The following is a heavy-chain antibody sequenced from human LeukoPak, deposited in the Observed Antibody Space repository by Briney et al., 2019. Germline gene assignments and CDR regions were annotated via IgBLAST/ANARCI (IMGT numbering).Heavy chain of an antibody. CDR1: GFTFSSYG. Sequence: GRSLRLSCAPSGFTFSSYGMHWVRQAPGKGLEWVAVISYDGSNKYYADSVKGRFTISRDNSKNTLYLQMNSLRAEDTAVYYCAKDSGSYPDLDYWGQGTLVTVSS. J-gene: IGHJ4*02. CDR3: AKDSGSYPDLDY. D-gene: IGHD1-26*01. V-gene: IGHV3-30*18. CDR2: ISYDGSNK.